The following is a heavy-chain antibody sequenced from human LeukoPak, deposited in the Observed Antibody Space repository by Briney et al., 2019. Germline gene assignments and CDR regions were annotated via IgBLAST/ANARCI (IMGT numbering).Heavy chain of an antibody. CDR1: GFTFSSYW. D-gene: IGHD2-15*01. Sequence: GGSLRLSCAACGFTFSSYWMSWVRQAPGMGLEWVANIKQDGSDKYYVDSVKGRFTISRDNAKSSLYLQMNSLRAEDTAVYYCARAASNCFHYWGQGTLVTVSS. CDR3: ARAASNCFHY. J-gene: IGHJ4*02. V-gene: IGHV3-7*01. CDR2: IKQDGSDK.